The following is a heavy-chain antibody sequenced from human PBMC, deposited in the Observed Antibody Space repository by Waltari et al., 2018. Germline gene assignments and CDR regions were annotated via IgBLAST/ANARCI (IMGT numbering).Heavy chain of an antibody. CDR2: IFPILGTA. Sequence: QVQLVQSGAEVKKPWSSVKVSCKASGGTFTSYAISWVRQAPGQGLEWMGGIFPILGTANNEQKFQGRVTITADESTSTAYMELSSLRSEDTAVYYCARDGIGSGRYYVDYWGQGTLVTVSS. D-gene: IGHD1-26*01. J-gene: IGHJ4*02. V-gene: IGHV1-69*13. CDR1: GGTFTSYA. CDR3: ARDGIGSGRYYVDY.